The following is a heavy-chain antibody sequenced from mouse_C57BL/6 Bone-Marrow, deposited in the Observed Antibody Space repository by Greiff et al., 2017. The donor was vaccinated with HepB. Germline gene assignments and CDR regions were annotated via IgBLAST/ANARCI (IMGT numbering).Heavy chain of an antibody. D-gene: IGHD1-1*01. CDR1: GFNINDDY. Sequence: VQLQQPGAELVRPGASVKLSCTASGFNINDDYMHWVKQRPEQGLEWIGWIDPENGDTEYASKFQGKATITADKSSNTAYLQLSSLTSEDTAVYYCTYYYGSSYGYFDVWGTGTTVTVSS. V-gene: IGHV14-4*01. J-gene: IGHJ1*03. CDR3: TYYYGSSYGYFDV. CDR2: IDPENGDT.